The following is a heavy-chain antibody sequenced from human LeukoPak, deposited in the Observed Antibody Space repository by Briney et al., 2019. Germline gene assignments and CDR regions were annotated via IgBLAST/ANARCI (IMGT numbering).Heavy chain of an antibody. CDR2: IYHSGST. Sequence: PSETLSLTCAVSGGSISSGGYSWSWIRQPPGKGLEWIGYIYHSGSTYYNPSLKSRVTISVDRFKNQFSLKLSSVTAADTAVYYCARTRHGIAAADYFDYWGQGTLVTVSS. J-gene: IGHJ4*02. D-gene: IGHD6-13*01. CDR3: ARTRHGIAAADYFDY. CDR1: GGSISSGGYS. V-gene: IGHV4-30-2*01.